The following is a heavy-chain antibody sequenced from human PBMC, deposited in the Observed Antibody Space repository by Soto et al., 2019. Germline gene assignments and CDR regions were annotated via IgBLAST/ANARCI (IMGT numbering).Heavy chain of an antibody. V-gene: IGHV1-69*02. Sequence: ASVKVSCKASGGSFSSYTFSWVRQAPGQGLEWMGRIIPTLHIANYAQKFQGRVTITADESTGTDYMELSSLRSDDTAVYYCARHKGMATVLAYWGQGTLVTVSS. CDR1: GGSFSSYT. CDR3: ARHKGMATVLAY. CDR2: IIPTLHIA. D-gene: IGHD5-12*01. J-gene: IGHJ4*02.